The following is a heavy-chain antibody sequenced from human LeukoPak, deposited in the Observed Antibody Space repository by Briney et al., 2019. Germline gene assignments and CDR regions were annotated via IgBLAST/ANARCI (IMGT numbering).Heavy chain of an antibody. Sequence: SETLSLTCTVSGGSISSNYYWGWIRQPPGKGLEWIGSIYYSGITYYNPSLKSRVTISVDTSKNQFSLKVNSVTAADTAVYYCAKPLYASGSYHFDSWGQGTLVTVSS. CDR3: AKPLYASGSYHFDS. D-gene: IGHD3-10*01. CDR1: GGSISSNYY. V-gene: IGHV4-39*07. CDR2: IYYSGIT. J-gene: IGHJ4*02.